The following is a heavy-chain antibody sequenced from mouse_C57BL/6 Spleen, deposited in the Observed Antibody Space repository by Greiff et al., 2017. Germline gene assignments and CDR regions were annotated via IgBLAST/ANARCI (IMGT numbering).Heavy chain of an antibody. Sequence: EVQLQQSGPELVKPGASVKMSCKASGYTFTDYNMHWVKQSHGKSLEWIGYINPNNGGTSYNQKFKGKATLTVNKSSSTAYMELRSLTSEDSAVYYCAKGAYSGFDYWGQGTTLTVSS. D-gene: IGHD2-10*01. J-gene: IGHJ2*01. V-gene: IGHV1-22*01. CDR3: AKGAYSGFDY. CDR2: INPNNGGT. CDR1: GYTFTDYN.